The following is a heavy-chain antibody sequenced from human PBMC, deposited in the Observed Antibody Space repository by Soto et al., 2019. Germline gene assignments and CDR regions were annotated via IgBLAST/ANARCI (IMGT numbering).Heavy chain of an antibody. CDR2: IKGDGTTT. J-gene: IGHJ3*02. Sequence: EAHLVESGGGLPQPGGSLRLSCVASGFNFSPYFMAWVRQGPGRCLEWVSHIKGDGTTTAYADSVRGRFIISRDNGRNTLFLQMNSLRDEDTAVYYCVRDRGTPDSFDIWGQGTTVSVSS. CDR1: GFNFSPYF. D-gene: IGHD1-26*01. CDR3: VRDRGTPDSFDI. V-gene: IGHV3-74*01.